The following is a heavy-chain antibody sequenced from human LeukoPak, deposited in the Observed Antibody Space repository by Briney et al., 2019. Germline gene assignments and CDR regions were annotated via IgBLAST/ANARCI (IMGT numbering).Heavy chain of an antibody. CDR1: GGTFSRYA. CDR2: ISPIFGTV. D-gene: IGHD6-6*01. CDR3: ARGAAPDIAARPLDY. J-gene: IGHJ4*02. V-gene: IGHV1-69*13. Sequence: SVKVSCKASGGTFSRYAISWVRQAPGQGLEWMGGISPIFGTVNYAQKFQGRVTITADESTSTAYMEVSSLRAEDTAVYYCARGAAPDIAARPLDYWGQGTLVTVSS.